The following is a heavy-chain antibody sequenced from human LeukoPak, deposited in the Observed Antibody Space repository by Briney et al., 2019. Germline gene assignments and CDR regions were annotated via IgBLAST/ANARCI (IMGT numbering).Heavy chain of an antibody. CDR3: ASNPGLRVWFDP. CDR1: GGSISSSSYY. V-gene: IGHV4-39*07. D-gene: IGHD4-17*01. CDR2: IYYSGST. J-gene: IGHJ5*02. Sequence: PSETLSLTCTVSGGSISSSSYYWGWIRQPPGKGLEWIGSIYYSGSTYYNPSLKTRVTISVDTSKNQFSLRLSSVTAADTAVYYCASNPGLRVWFDPWGQGTLVTVSS.